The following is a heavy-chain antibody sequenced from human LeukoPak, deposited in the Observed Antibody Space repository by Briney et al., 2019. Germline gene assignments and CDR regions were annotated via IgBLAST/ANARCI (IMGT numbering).Heavy chain of an antibody. D-gene: IGHD4-11*01. CDR2: IYSGGST. CDR3: ARGGPYSDSGYFDY. J-gene: IGHJ4*02. Sequence: GGSLRLSCAASGFTVSSNYMSWVRQAPGKGLEWVSVIYSGGSTYYADSVKGRFTISRDNSKNTLYLQMNSPRAEDTAVYYCARGGPYSDSGYFDYWGQGTLVTVSS. V-gene: IGHV3-53*01. CDR1: GFTVSSNY.